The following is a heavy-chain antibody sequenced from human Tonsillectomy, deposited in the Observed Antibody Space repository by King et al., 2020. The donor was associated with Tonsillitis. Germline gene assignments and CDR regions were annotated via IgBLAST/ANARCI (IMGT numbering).Heavy chain of an antibody. CDR3: VRLSKGLYDFVRGNPAYYYMDV. V-gene: IGHV4-39*01. D-gene: IGHD3-3*01. J-gene: IGHJ6*03. Sequence: LQLQESGPGLVKPSETLSLTCTVSGGSISSSFYYWGWIRQPPGMGLEGIGSIYYSGYTYYHPSLKSRVTVSVDTSRNQFSLKLNSVTAADTAIFYCVRLSKGLYDFVRGNPAYYYMDVWGKGTTVTASS. CDR1: GGSISSSFYY. CDR2: IYYSGYT.